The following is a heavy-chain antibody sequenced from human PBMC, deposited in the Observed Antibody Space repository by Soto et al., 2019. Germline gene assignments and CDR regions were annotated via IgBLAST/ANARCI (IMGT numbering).Heavy chain of an antibody. D-gene: IGHD3-10*01. Sequence: PSETLSLTCTVSGGSISSYYWSWIRQPPGKGLEWIGYTYYSGSTNYNPSLKSRVTISVDTSKNQFSLKLSSVTAADTAVYYCARVGYYGSGSYHYGMDVWGQGTRSPS. CDR1: GGSISSYY. J-gene: IGHJ6*02. CDR3: ARVGYYGSGSYHYGMDV. CDR2: TYYSGST. V-gene: IGHV4-59*01.